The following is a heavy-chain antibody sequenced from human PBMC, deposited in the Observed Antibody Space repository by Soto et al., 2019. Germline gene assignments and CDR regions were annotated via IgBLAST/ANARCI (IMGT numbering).Heavy chain of an antibody. CDR3: AREFIAYYDILTGYPASTYYMDV. D-gene: IGHD3-9*01. CDR2: INHSGST. Sequence: SETLSLTCAVYGGSFSGYYWSWIRQPPGKGLEWIGEINHSGSTNYNPSLKSRVTISVDTSKNQFSLKLSSVTAADTAVYYCAREFIAYYDILTGYPASTYYMDVWGKRTTVTVSS. V-gene: IGHV4-34*01. J-gene: IGHJ6*03. CDR1: GGSFSGYY.